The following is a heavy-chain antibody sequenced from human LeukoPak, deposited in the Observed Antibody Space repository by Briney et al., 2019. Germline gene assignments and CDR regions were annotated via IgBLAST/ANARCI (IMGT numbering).Heavy chain of an antibody. Sequence: SETLSLTCNVSGDSISSGGYYWSWIRQPPGKGLEWIGNIYHGGSTQYNPPLESRVTLSVDRSRNQFSLKLISVTAADTAVYYSARRCSSTTCYSSFDYWGQGILVTVSS. CDR3: ARRCSSTTCYSSFDY. J-gene: IGHJ4*02. D-gene: IGHD2-2*01. CDR1: GDSISSGGYY. V-gene: IGHV4-30-2*01. CDR2: IYHGGST.